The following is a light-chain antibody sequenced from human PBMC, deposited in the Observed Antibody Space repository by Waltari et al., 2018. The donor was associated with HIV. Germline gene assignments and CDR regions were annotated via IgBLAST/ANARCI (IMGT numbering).Light chain of an antibody. J-gene: IGKJ2*01. CDR1: QNLLYNSNKKTY. V-gene: IGKV4-1*01. CDR3: QQFYSVPYT. Sequence: DVVVTQSPHSLTVSVGERATLNCKSSQNLLYNSNKKTYLAWYQQKPGQRPKLLIYWASTRASGVPERFSGSGSGTDFTLTISSLQTEDVAIYYCQQFYSVPYTVGQGTKLEIK. CDR2: WAS.